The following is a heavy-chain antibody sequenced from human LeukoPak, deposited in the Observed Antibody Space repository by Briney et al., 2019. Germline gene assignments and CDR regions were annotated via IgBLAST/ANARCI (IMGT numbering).Heavy chain of an antibody. CDR2: ISDSGGNT. V-gene: IGHV3-23*01. CDR3: AKSPLTYCRGGTCHLYFDY. Sequence: GGSLRLSCAASGFTFSGFAMSWVRQAPGKGLEWVSSISDSGGNTYYPDSVKGRFTISRDNSKNTLYLQMNSLRAEDTAVYFCAKSPLTYCRGGTCHLYFDYWGQGALVTVSS. J-gene: IGHJ4*02. D-gene: IGHD2-15*01. CDR1: GFTFSGFA.